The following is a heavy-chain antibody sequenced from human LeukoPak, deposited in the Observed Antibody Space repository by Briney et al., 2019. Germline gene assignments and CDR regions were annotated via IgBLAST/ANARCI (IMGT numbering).Heavy chain of an antibody. V-gene: IGHV3-23*01. Sequence: PGGSLRLSCAASGFPFSASAMTWVRQAPGKGLEWVSHILSTGTTYYADSVRGRFTISRDNSKNTLYLLMTSLRADDTADYYCATVKYDYGDPVGWFDPWGQGTLVTVSS. D-gene: IGHD4-17*01. CDR1: GFPFSASA. J-gene: IGHJ5*02. CDR2: ILSTGTT. CDR3: ATVKYDYGDPVGWFDP.